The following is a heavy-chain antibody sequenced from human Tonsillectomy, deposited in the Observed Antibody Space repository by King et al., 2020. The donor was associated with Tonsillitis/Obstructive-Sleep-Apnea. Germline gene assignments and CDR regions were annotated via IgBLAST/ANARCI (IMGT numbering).Heavy chain of an antibody. CDR1: GYTFTSYY. CDR2: INPSGGST. Sequence: VQLVESGAEVKEPGASVKVSCKASGYTFTSYYMHWVRQAPGQGLEWMGIINPSGGSTTYAQKFQGRVTMTRDTSTSTVYMELSSLRSEDTPVYYCARARLLDAFDIWGQGTMVTVSS. CDR3: ARARLLDAFDI. V-gene: IGHV1-46*01. J-gene: IGHJ3*02. D-gene: IGHD1-26*01.